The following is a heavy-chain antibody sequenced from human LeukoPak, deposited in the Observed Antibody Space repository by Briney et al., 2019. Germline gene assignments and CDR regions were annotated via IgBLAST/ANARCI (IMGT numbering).Heavy chain of an antibody. D-gene: IGHD5-18*01. Sequence: SVKVSCKASGGTFSSYAISWVRQAPGQGLEWIGGIIPIFGTANYAQKFQGRVTITTDESTSTAYMELSSLRSEDTAVYYCARVRSYGYSDYYYYMDVWGKGTTVTVSS. V-gene: IGHV1-69*05. CDR3: ARVRSYGYSDYYYYMDV. J-gene: IGHJ6*03. CDR2: IIPIFGTA. CDR1: GGTFSSYA.